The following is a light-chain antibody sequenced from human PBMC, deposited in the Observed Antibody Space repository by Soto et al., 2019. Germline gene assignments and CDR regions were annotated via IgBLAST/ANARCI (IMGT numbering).Light chain of an antibody. CDR2: SNN. CDR1: RSNIGSKT. V-gene: IGLV1-44*01. J-gene: IGLJ1*01. Sequence: QSALTQPPSASGTPGQRVTISCSGSRSNIGSKTVNWYQQLPGTAPKLLIYSNNQRPSGVPDRFSGSKSGTSASLAISGLQSEDESDYDCATWDDSLNGLLGTGPKVTVL. CDR3: ATWDDSLNGL.